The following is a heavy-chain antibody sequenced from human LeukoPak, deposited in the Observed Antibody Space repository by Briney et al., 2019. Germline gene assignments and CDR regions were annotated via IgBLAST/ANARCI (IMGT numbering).Heavy chain of an antibody. V-gene: IGHV3-30*18. J-gene: IGHJ6*02. Sequence: GRSLRLSCAVSGFTFSSYGMHWVRQALGKGLEWVAVISYDGSNKYYVDSVKGRFTISRDKSKNTLYLQMNSLRGEDTAVYYCAKDLLGGDSGSYYEVGELGMDVWGQGTTVTVSS. CDR3: AKDLLGGDSGSYYEVGELGMDV. CDR1: GFTFSSYG. D-gene: IGHD1-26*01. CDR2: ISYDGSNK.